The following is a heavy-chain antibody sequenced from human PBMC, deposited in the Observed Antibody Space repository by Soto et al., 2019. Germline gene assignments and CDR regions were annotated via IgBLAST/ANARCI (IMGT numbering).Heavy chain of an antibody. D-gene: IGHD2-21*02. CDR2: INSDGSST. CDR1: GLTFSSYW. V-gene: IGHV3-74*01. CDR3: ARCGGDCYSTFLDP. J-gene: IGHJ5*02. Sequence: PGGSLRLSCAASGLTFSSYWMHWVRQAPGKGLVWVSRINSDGSSTSYADSVKGRFTISRDNAKNTLYLQMNSLRAEDTAVYYCARCGGDCYSTFLDPWGQGTLVTVSS.